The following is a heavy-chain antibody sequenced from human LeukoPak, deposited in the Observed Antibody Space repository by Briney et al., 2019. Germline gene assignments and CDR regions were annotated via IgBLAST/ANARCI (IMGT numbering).Heavy chain of an antibody. CDR1: GYNFINYG. V-gene: IGHV1-18*01. CDR3: ARVARTAVGIRYYFDE. Sequence: ASVKVSCKASGYNFINYGISWVRQAPRQGLDWMGWISTYNGNSIYAQKFQGRVTMTTDTSTSTGYMDVRSLPSDDTAVYYCARVARTAVGIRYYFDEWGQGTLVSVSS. D-gene: IGHD1-14*01. J-gene: IGHJ4*02. CDR2: ISTYNGNS.